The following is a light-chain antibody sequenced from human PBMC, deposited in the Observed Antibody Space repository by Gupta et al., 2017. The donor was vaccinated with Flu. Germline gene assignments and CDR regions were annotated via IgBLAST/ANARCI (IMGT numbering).Light chain of an antibody. CDR2: DDS. CDR1: RIGSKS. Sequence: SYVLPQPPSVSAAPGQTAKITCGGDRIGSKSVHWYQQRPGQAPLLIVYDDSDRPSRIPERFSGSNSGNTATLTITSVEAGDEADYFCQVWDSDSDIVVFGGGTTLTVL. CDR3: QVWDSDSDIVV. V-gene: IGLV3-21*02. J-gene: IGLJ2*01.